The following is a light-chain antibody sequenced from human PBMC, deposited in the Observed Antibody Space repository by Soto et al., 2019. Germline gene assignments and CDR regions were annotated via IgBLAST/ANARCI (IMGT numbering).Light chain of an antibody. CDR2: SNH. Sequence: QSVLTQSPSASGTPGQRVTISCFGSSSNIGSNTLNWYQQLPGAAPRLLIYSNHQRPSGVPDRFSGSTSGASGSLAISGLQSEDEADYYCSAWDDNLNGWLFGGGTKVTVL. V-gene: IGLV1-44*01. CDR3: SAWDDNLNGWL. J-gene: IGLJ3*02. CDR1: SSNIGSNT.